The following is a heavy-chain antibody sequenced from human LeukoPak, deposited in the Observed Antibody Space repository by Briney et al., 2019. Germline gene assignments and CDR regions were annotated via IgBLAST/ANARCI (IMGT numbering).Heavy chain of an antibody. CDR1: GYTFTSYD. Sequence: ASVTVSCKASGYTFTSYDINWVRQATGHGLEWMGWMNPNSGNTGYAQKLQGRVTMTRNTSRSPACMELSTLRSEDTAVYYCARGGWELEFDYWGQGTLVTVSS. J-gene: IGHJ4*02. V-gene: IGHV1-8*01. D-gene: IGHD1-26*01. CDR3: ARGGWELEFDY. CDR2: MNPNSGNT.